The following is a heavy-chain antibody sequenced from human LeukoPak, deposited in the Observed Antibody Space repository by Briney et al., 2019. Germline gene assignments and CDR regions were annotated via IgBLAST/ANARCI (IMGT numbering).Heavy chain of an antibody. CDR2: VRYTGTP. J-gene: IGHJ4*02. CDR3: ARHRFGHLFDY. V-gene: IGHV4-59*08. Sequence: SETLSLTCTVSGGSISGYYWTWIRQSPGKRPEWLAYVRYTGTPNYNPSLKSRVTISVDTSKNQFSLTLTSVTAADTAVYYCARHRFGHLFDYWGQGTLVFVSS. D-gene: IGHD3-16*01. CDR1: GGSISGYY.